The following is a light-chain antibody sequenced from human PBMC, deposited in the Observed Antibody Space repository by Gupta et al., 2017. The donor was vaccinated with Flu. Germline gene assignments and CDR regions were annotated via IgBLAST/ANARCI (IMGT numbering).Light chain of an antibody. J-gene: IGLJ2*01. CDR1: NIGIKS. V-gene: IGLV3-21*02. CDR2: EDN. Sequence: SYVLTQPPPVPLAPGPTARITCGGDNIGIKSVHWYQQKPGQVPVLVVYEDNDRPSGIPERFSGSNSGNTATLTISRVEAGDEADYYCQVWDRLSDHVVFGGGTKLTVL. CDR3: QVWDRLSDHVV.